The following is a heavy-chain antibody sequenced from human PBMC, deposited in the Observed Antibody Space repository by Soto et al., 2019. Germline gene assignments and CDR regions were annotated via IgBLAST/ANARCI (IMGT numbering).Heavy chain of an antibody. CDR3: ARVRAVLRFLEWPIRGWFDP. CDR1: GGSFSGYY. J-gene: IGHJ5*02. V-gene: IGHV4-34*01. Sequence: QVQLQQWGAGLLKPSETLSLTCAVYGGSFSGYYWSWIRQPPGKGLEWIGEINHSGSTNYNPSLKSRVTISVDTSKNQFSLKLSSVTAADTAVYYCARVRAVLRFLEWPIRGWFDPWGQGTLVTVSS. D-gene: IGHD3-3*01. CDR2: INHSGST.